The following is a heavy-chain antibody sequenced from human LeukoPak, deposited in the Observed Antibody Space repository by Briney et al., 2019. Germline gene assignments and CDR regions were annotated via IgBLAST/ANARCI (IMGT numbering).Heavy chain of an antibody. CDR1: GGSISSYY. Sequence: SETLSLTCSVSGGSISSYYWTWIRQPAGKGLEWIGRIYSSGTTTYNPSLKSRVAMSVDTSRNQFSLKLSSVTAADTAVYYCARVSPIAVAGSSYYYAMDVWGQGTTVTVSS. V-gene: IGHV4-4*07. CDR2: IYSSGTT. CDR3: ARVSPIAVAGSSYYYAMDV. D-gene: IGHD6-19*01. J-gene: IGHJ6*02.